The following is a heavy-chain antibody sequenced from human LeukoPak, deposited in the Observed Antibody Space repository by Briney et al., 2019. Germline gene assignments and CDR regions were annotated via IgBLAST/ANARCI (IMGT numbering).Heavy chain of an antibody. Sequence: GGSLRLSCAASGFTFSSYAMHWVRQAPGKGLEYVSAISSNGGSTYYANSVKGRFTISRDNSKNTLYLQMGSLRAEDMAVYYCARGGRAPSSSWINYYYYYYMDVWGKGTTVTVSS. CDR1: GFTFSSYA. CDR3: ARGGRAPSSSWINYYYYYYMDV. V-gene: IGHV3-64*01. J-gene: IGHJ6*03. CDR2: ISSNGGST. D-gene: IGHD6-13*01.